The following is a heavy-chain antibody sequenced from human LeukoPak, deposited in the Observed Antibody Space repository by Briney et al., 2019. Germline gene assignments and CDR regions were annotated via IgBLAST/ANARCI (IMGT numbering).Heavy chain of an antibody. J-gene: IGHJ6*02. CDR1: GYSFTSYW. V-gene: IGHV5-51*01. CDR2: IYPGDSDT. D-gene: IGHD6-13*01. Sequence: GESLKISCKGSGYSFTSYWIGWVRQMPGKGLEWMGIIYPGDSDTRYSPSFQGQVTISADKSISTAYLQWSSLKASDTAMYYCARLEARGSWDENYYYYGMDVWGQGTTVTVSS. CDR3: ARLEARGSWDENYYYYGMDV.